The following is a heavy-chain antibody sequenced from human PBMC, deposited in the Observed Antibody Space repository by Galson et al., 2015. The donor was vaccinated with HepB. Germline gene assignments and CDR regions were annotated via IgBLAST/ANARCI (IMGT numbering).Heavy chain of an antibody. V-gene: IGHV3-48*04. CDR3: ARDRGDSGSYLSYSYDLDV. Sequence: SLRLSCAASGFTFSSYNMNWVRQAPGKGLECVSYISSGSSLMYYVDSVKGRFTISRDNAKNSLYLQMNSLRADDTAVYYCARDRGDSGSYLSYSYDLDVWGRGTTVTVSS. CDR1: GFTFSSYN. J-gene: IGHJ6*02. CDR2: ISSGSSLM. D-gene: IGHD3-10*01.